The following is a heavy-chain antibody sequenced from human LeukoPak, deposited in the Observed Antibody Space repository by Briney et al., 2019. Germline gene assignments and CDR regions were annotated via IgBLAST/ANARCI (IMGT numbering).Heavy chain of an antibody. J-gene: IGHJ4*02. Sequence: GGSLRLSCAASGFTFSSYAMSWVRQAPGKGLEWVSAISGSGGSTYYADSVKGRFTISRDNSKNTLYLQMNSLRAEDTAVYYCAKDRRGIAAPFEPFDYWGQGTLVTVSS. CDR2: ISGSGGST. D-gene: IGHD6-13*01. V-gene: IGHV3-23*01. CDR3: AKDRRGIAAPFEPFDY. CDR1: GFTFSSYA.